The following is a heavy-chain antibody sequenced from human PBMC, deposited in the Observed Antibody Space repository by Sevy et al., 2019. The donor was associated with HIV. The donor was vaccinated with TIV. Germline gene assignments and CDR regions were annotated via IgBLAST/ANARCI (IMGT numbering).Heavy chain of an antibody. CDR3: ARGVGLDC. D-gene: IGHD1-26*01. J-gene: IGHJ4*02. V-gene: IGHV3-7*01. CDR1: GFTFSPYW. Sequence: GGSLRLSCAASGFTFSPYWMTWVRQAPGKGLEWVANIRPDGSDKYYVDSVKGRFTISRDNAKNSRYLQMNSRRADDTAMYYCARGVGLDCWGQGALVTVSS. CDR2: IRPDGSDK.